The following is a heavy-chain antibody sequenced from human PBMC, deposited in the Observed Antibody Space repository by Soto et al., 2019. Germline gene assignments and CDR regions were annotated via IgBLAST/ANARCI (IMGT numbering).Heavy chain of an antibody. CDR2: ISYDGSNK. CDR1: GFTFSSYG. J-gene: IGHJ4*02. V-gene: IGHV3-30*18. CDR3: AKGYPSGITMPRTLFFDY. Sequence: GGSLRLSCAASGFTFSSYGMHWVRQAPGKGLEWVAVISYDGSNKYYADSVKGRFTISRDNSKNTLYLQMNSLRAEDTAVYYCAKGYPSGITMPRTLFFDYWGQGTLVTVSS. D-gene: IGHD3-10*01.